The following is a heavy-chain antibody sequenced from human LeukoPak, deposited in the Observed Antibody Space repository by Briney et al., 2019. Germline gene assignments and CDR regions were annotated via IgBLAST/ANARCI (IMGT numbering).Heavy chain of an antibody. Sequence: PGGSLRLSCAASGFTFSSYAMHWVRQAPGKGLEWVAVISYDGSNKYYADSVKGRFTISRDNSKNTLYLQMNSLRAEDTAVYYCAREVWFGEDYGMDVWGQGTTVTVSS. CDR1: GFTFSSYA. J-gene: IGHJ6*02. CDR3: AREVWFGEDYGMDV. D-gene: IGHD3-10*01. CDR2: ISYDGSNK. V-gene: IGHV3-30-3*01.